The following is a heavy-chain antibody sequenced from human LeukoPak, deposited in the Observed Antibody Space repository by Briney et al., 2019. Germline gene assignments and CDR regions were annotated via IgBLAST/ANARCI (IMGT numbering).Heavy chain of an antibody. Sequence: SETLSLTCAVSGGSISTYYWSWIRQPPGKGLEWIGYIHYSGSSNYNPSLKSRVTISLDTSKNQFSLKLSSVAAADTAVYYCARGAAATYWGQGTLVTVSS. V-gene: IGHV4-59*01. D-gene: IGHD6-13*01. CDR3: ARGAAATY. CDR2: IHYSGSS. J-gene: IGHJ4*02. CDR1: GGSISTYY.